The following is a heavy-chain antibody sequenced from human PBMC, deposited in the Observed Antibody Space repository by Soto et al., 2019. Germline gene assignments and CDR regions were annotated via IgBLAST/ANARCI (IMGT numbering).Heavy chain of an antibody. CDR2: ISCSGGST. CDR1: GFTFSTYA. V-gene: IGHV3-23*01. D-gene: IGHD3-3*01. J-gene: IGHJ6*03. Sequence: GGSLRLSCAASGFTFSTYAMSWARQAPGKGLEWVSAISCSGGSTYYADSVKGRFTISRDNSKNTLYLQMNSLRAEDTAVYYCARAPTYDSWSGYPIYYHYMDVWRKGTTDPVSS. CDR3: ARAPTYDSWSGYPIYYHYMDV.